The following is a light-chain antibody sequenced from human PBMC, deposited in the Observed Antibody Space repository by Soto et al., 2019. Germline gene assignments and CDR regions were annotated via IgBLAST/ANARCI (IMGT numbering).Light chain of an antibody. CDR3: QQYGDSPRT. CDR2: GAA. CDR1: QSVSSSY. Sequence: EIVLTQSPGTLSLSPGERATLSCRANQSVSSSYLAWYQQKPGQAPRLLIYGAASRAAGVPDRFSGSGSGTDFTLTIRRLAPEDFAVYYCQQYGDSPRTFGQGTKVEIK. J-gene: IGKJ1*01. V-gene: IGKV3-20*01.